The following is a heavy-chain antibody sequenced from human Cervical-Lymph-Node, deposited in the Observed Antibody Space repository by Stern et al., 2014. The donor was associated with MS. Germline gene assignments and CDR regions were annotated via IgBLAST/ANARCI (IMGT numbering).Heavy chain of an antibody. J-gene: IGHJ4*02. CDR3: AREGEYCSGSRCYPFLDY. CDR1: GGSLRSYY. Sequence: QVQLQESGPGLVKPSETLSLTCTVSGGSLRSYYWNWIRQAPGKGLEWLGFFFHSGSVNYTPSLSSRVAMSVDTSKTQFSLTVSSVTAADTAVYYCAREGEYCSGSRCYPFLDYWGQGTLVTVSS. D-gene: IGHD2-15*01. CDR2: FFHSGSV. V-gene: IGHV4-59*01.